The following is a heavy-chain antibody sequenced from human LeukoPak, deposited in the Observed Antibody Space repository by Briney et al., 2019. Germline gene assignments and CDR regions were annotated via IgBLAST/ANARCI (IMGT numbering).Heavy chain of an antibody. V-gene: IGHV4-39*01. CDR2: YHIGNT. CDR1: GVSIRGDTYY. J-gene: IGHJ6*03. CDR3: ARLWYSTGLYFYYHTDV. Sequence: SETLSLTCPVSGVSIRGDTYYWCWIRQPPGKGLEWIGNYHIGNTYYNPSLKSRVTISEDTSKNQFSLRVNSVTAADTAVYYCARLWYSTGLYFYYHTDVWGEGTTVTVSS. D-gene: IGHD6-19*01.